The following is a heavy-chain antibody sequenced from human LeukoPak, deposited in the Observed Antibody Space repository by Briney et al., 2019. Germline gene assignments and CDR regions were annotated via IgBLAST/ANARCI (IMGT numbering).Heavy chain of an antibody. Sequence: GGSLRLSCEASGFTFSNYAMTWVRQAPGKGLVWVGFIRSNAYGGTTEYAASVKGRFTISRDDSKSIAYLQMNSLKTEDTAVYYCTRDRGYYDILAGYQTYYYYYGMDVWGQGTTVTVSS. CDR2: IRSNAYGGTT. D-gene: IGHD3-9*01. V-gene: IGHV3-49*04. CDR1: GFTFSNYA. J-gene: IGHJ6*02. CDR3: TRDRGYYDILAGYQTYYYYYGMDV.